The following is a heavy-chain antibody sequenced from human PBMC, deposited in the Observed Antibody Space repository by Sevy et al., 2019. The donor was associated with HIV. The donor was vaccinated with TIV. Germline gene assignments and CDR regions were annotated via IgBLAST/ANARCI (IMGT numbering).Heavy chain of an antibody. CDR2: ISRSGTTL. Sequence: GGSLRLSCAASGFTFSDFYMTWIRQAPGKGLECISYISRSGTTLYYADSVKGRFTISRDNAQNSLSLQMNSLTAEDTAVDFCARGGTAMATDFWGQGTLVTVSS. V-gene: IGHV3-11*01. J-gene: IGHJ4*02. D-gene: IGHD5-18*01. CDR3: ARGGTAMATDF. CDR1: GFTFSDFY.